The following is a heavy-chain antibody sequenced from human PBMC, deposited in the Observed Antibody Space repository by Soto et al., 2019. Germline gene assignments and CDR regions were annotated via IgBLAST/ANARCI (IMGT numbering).Heavy chain of an antibody. CDR3: ARETVGATPTLDY. J-gene: IGHJ4*02. Sequence: GGSVRLSCAASGFTFSSYAMHWVRQAPGKGLEWVAVISYDGSNKYYADSVKGRFTISRDNSKNTLYLQMNSLRAEDTAVYYCARETVGATPTLDYWGQGSLVTVSS. CDR1: GFTFSSYA. CDR2: ISYDGSNK. D-gene: IGHD1-26*01. V-gene: IGHV3-30-3*01.